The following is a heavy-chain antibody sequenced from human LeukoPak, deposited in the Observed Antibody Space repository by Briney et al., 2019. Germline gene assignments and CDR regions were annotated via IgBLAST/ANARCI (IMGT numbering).Heavy chain of an antibody. V-gene: IGHV1-3*01. CDR2: INAGNGNT. CDR3: AREPSTGVPDGKFSSDYYFDS. CDR1: GYTFNNYA. Sequence: GASVKVSCKASGYTFNNYAIHWVRQAPGQRLEWMGRINAGNGNTKNSQKFQGRVTITRDTSASTAYMELSSLRSEDTAVYYCAREPSTGVPDGKFSSDYYFDSWGRGTLVTVSS. D-gene: IGHD6-13*01. J-gene: IGHJ4*02.